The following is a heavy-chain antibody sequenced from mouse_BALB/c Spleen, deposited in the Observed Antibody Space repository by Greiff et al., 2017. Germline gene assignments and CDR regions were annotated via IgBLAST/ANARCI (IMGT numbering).Heavy chain of an antibody. J-gene: IGHJ3*01. D-gene: IGHD2-4*01. V-gene: IGHV5-6-5*01. CDR3: AREGTMITTGFAY. CDR2: ISSGGSS. CDR1: GFTFSSYA. Sequence: EVNVVESGGGLVKPGGSLKLSCAASGFTFSSYAMSWVRQTPEKRLEWVASISSGGSSYYPDSVKGRFTISRDNARNILYLQMSSLRSEDTAMYYCAREGTMITTGFAYWGQGTLVTVSA.